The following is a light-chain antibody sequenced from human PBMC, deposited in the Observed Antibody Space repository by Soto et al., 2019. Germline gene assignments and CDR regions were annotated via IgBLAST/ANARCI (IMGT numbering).Light chain of an antibody. J-gene: IGKJ2*01. V-gene: IGKV1-5*01. CDR3: QKYNSAPYT. Sequence: DIQMAQSPSTLSASVGDRVTITCRASQNIDSRLAWYQQKPGKAPKLLVFDASTLERGVTSTFSGSGSGTDFTLTISNLQPEDFATYYCQKYNSAPYTFGQGTKLEIK. CDR2: DAS. CDR1: QNIDSR.